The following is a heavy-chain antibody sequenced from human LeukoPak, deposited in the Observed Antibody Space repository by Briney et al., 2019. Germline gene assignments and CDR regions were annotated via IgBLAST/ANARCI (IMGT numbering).Heavy chain of an antibody. CDR3: ARHKSSGSYPLDY. D-gene: IGHD3-22*01. Sequence: SETLSLTCTVSGGSISTYFWSWIRQPPGKGLEWIGHIYFSGSTNYNPSLESRVTISVDTSKNQFSLTLSSVTAADTAVYYCARHKSSGSYPLDYWGQGILVTVPS. CDR1: GGSISTYF. V-gene: IGHV4-59*08. J-gene: IGHJ4*02. CDR2: IYFSGST.